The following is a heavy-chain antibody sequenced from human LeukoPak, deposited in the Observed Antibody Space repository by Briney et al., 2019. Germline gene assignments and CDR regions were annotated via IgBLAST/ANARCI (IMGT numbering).Heavy chain of an antibody. CDR3: TRSPSLGGSYWGFDY. CDR1: GFTFSTYW. Sequence: GGSLRLSCAASGFTFSTYWMHWVRQAPGKGLVWVSRLSPDGSSSIYADSVKGRSTVSRDNAKNTLYLQMNSLRADDTAVYYCTRSPSLGGSYWGFDYWGQGTLLTVSS. V-gene: IGHV3-74*01. CDR2: LSPDGSSS. J-gene: IGHJ4*02. D-gene: IGHD1-26*01.